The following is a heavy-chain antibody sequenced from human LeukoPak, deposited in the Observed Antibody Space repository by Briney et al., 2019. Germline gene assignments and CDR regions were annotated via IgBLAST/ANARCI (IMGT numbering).Heavy chain of an antibody. CDR1: GGSFSGYY. V-gene: IGHV4-34*01. Sequence: SETLSLTCAVYGGSFSGYYWSWIRQPPGKGLEWIGEINHSGSTNYNPSLKSRVTISVDTSKNQFSLKLSSVTAADTAVYYCARGNSSVRAVAGTGAFDIWGQGTMVTVSS. CDR2: INHSGST. J-gene: IGHJ3*02. D-gene: IGHD6-19*01. CDR3: ARGNSSVRAVAGTGAFDI.